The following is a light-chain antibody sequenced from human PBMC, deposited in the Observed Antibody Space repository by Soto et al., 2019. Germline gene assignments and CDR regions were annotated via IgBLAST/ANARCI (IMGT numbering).Light chain of an antibody. J-gene: IGKJ2*01. CDR2: GAS. V-gene: IGKV3-20*01. CDR1: QSVSSSY. Sequence: EIVLTQSPGTLSLSPGERATLFCRASQSVSSSYLAWYQQKPGQAPRLLIYGASSRATGIPDRFSGSGSGTDFTLTIIRLEPEDFAVYYCHQYGSSPPYTFGQGTKLEIK. CDR3: HQYGSSPPYT.